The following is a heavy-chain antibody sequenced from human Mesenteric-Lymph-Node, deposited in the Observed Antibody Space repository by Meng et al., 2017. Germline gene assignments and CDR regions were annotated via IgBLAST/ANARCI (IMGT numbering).Heavy chain of an antibody. D-gene: IGHD2-8*01. V-gene: IGHV1-46*01. CDR1: GYTFTSYY. J-gene: IGHJ3*02. CDR3: AVRNIVLMVYASDAFDI. CDR2: INPSGGST. Sequence: ASVKVFCKASGYTFTSYYMHWVRQAPGQGLEWMGIINPSGGSTSYAQKFQGRVTMTRDTSTSTVYMELSSLRPEDTTVYYCAVRNIVLMVYASDAFDIWGQGTMVTVSS.